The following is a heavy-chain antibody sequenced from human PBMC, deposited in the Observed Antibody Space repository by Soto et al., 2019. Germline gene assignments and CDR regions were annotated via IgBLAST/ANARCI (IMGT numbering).Heavy chain of an antibody. D-gene: IGHD5-12*01. CDR1: GGSISSDF. Sequence: SETLSLTCTVSGGSISSDFWSWIRQPPGKGLEWIGYISISGNTDYSPSLKSRATISADTSRNQFSLKLRSVNTADTAVYFCARESGYVSYWGQGILVTVSS. J-gene: IGHJ4*02. V-gene: IGHV4-59*01. CDR3: ARESGYVSY. CDR2: ISISGNT.